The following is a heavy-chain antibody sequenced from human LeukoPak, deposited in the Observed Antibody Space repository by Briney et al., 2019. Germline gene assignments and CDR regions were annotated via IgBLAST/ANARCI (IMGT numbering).Heavy chain of an antibody. CDR3: ARGLELLY. CDR1: GGSFSGYY. Sequence: SETLSLTCAVYGGSFSGYYWSWIRQPPGKGLEWIGEINHSGSTNYNPSLKSRVTISLDTSKNQFSLRLSSVTAADAAVYYCARGLELLYWGQGTLVTVSS. V-gene: IGHV4-34*01. D-gene: IGHD1-26*01. J-gene: IGHJ4*02. CDR2: INHSGST.